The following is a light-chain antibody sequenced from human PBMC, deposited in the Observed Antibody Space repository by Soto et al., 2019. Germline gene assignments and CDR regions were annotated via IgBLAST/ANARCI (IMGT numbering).Light chain of an antibody. CDR1: SSDVGSYNL. CDR2: EGS. V-gene: IGLV2-23*01. J-gene: IGLJ7*01. Sequence: QLVLTQPASVSGSPGQSITISCTGTSSDVGSYNLVSWYQQHPGKAPKLMIYEGSKRPSGVSNRFSGSKSGNTASLTISGLQAEDEADYYCCSYAGSSTPHAVFGGGTQLTVL. CDR3: CSYAGSSTPHAV.